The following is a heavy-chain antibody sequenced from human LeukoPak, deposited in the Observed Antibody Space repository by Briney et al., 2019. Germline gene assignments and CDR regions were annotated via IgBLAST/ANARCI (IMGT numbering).Heavy chain of an antibody. D-gene: IGHD1-26*01. V-gene: IGHV4-4*07. CDR1: GGFISSSYY. CDR3: ARDRELHFDY. CDR2: ISTSGTT. J-gene: IGHJ4*02. Sequence: SETLSLTCSVSGGFISSSYYWSWIRQPAGKGLEWIGRISTSGTTNYNPSLKSRVTISVDTSKNQFSLKLSSVTAADTAVYYCARDRELHFDYWGQGTLVTVSS.